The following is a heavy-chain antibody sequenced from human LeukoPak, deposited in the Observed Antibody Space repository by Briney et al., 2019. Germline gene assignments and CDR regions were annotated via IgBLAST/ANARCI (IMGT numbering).Heavy chain of an antibody. CDR3: ANSANYGGNSGYFDY. J-gene: IGHJ4*02. V-gene: IGHV4-34*01. Sequence: SETLSLTCAVYGGSFSGYHWSWIRQPPGKGLEWIGEISHSGSTNYNPSLKSRVTISVDTSKNQFSLKLSSVTAADTAVYFCANSANYGGNSGYFDYWGQGTRVTVSS. CDR1: GGSFSGYH. D-gene: IGHD4-23*01. CDR2: ISHSGST.